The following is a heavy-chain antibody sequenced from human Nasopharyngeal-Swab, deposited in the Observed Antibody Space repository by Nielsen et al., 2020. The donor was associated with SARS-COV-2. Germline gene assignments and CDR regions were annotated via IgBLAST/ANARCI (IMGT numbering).Heavy chain of an antibody. V-gene: IGHV3-21*01. J-gene: IGHJ6*02. D-gene: IGHD3-9*01. CDR1: GFTFSSYN. Sequence: GGSLRLSCAASGFTFSSYNMNWVRQAPGKGLEWVSSISSSSSYIYYADSVKGRFTISRDNAKNSLYLQMNSLRAEDTAVYYCARGCVLTGPSCYYYGMDVWGQGTTVTVSS. CDR2: ISSSSSYI. CDR3: ARGCVLTGPSCYYYGMDV.